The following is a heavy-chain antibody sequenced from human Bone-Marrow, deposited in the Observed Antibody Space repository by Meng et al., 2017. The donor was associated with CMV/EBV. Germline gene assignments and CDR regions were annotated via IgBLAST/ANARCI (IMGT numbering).Heavy chain of an antibody. Sequence: GESLKISCAASGFTFSSYWMHWVRQAPGKGLVWVSRINSDGSSTSYPDSVKGRFTIYRDNAKNTLYLQMNSLRAEDTAVYYCSRGLAGSYWGQGTLVTVSS. CDR3: SRGLAGSY. CDR2: INSDGSST. D-gene: IGHD6-19*01. V-gene: IGHV3-74*01. CDR1: GFTFSSYW. J-gene: IGHJ4*02.